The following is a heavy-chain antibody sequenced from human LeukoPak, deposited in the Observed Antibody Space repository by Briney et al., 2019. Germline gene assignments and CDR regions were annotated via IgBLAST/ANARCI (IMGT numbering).Heavy chain of an antibody. CDR2: MNPNSGNT. Sequence: GASVKVSCKASGYTFTGYYMHWVRQATGQGLEWMGWMNPNSGNTGYAQKFQGRVTMTRNTSISTAYMELSSLRSEDTAVYYCARGLWFGEFQGDYWGQGTLVTVSS. CDR1: GYTFTGYY. CDR3: ARGLWFGEFQGDY. J-gene: IGHJ4*02. D-gene: IGHD3-10*01. V-gene: IGHV1-8*02.